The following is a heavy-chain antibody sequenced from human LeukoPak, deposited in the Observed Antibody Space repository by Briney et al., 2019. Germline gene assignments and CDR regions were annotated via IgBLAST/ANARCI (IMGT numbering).Heavy chain of an antibody. D-gene: IGHD2-21*01. CDR2: ISGTGEST. V-gene: IGHV3-23*01. Sequence: GGSLRLSCEASGFTFRSYAMSWVRQAPGKGLEWVSSISGTGESTYYPDSVKGRFTVSRDNAKNSLYLQMNSLRAEDTALYHCARMGEAFYYYYYMDVWGKGTTVTVSS. CDR1: GFTFRSYA. J-gene: IGHJ6*03. CDR3: ARMGEAFYYYYYMDV.